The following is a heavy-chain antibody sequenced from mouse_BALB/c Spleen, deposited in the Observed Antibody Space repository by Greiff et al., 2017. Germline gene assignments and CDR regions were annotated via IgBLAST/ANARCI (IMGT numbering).Heavy chain of an antibody. Sequence: EVKLMESGGGLVQPGGSRKLSCAASGFTFSSFGMHWVRQAPEKGLEWVAYISSGSSTIYYADTVKGRFTISRDNPKNTLFLQMTSLRSEDTAMYYCAGGPPGFAYWGQGTLVTVSA. CDR1: GFTFSSFG. CDR2: ISSGSSTI. CDR3: AGGPPGFAY. J-gene: IGHJ3*01. V-gene: IGHV5-17*02.